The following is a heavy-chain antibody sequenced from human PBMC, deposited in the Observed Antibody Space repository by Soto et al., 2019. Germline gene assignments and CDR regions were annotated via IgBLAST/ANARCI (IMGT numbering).Heavy chain of an antibody. CDR3: ARSGMYYYDSSGYYIY. J-gene: IGHJ4*02. Sequence: SVKVSCKASGFTFTSSAVQWVRQARGQRLEWIGWIVVGSGNTNYAQKFQERVTITRDMSTSTAYMELSSLRSEDTAVYYCARSGMYYYDSSGYYIYWGQGTLVTVSS. D-gene: IGHD3-22*01. CDR1: GFTFTSSA. CDR2: IVVGSGNT. V-gene: IGHV1-58*01.